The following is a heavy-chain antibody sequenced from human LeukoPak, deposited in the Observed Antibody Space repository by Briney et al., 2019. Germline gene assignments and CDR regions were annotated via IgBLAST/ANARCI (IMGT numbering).Heavy chain of an antibody. CDR3: ARDWTYMTTVTPRGGGWFDP. V-gene: IGHV4-4*07. CDR1: GGSISSYY. Sequence: SETLSLTCTVSGGSISSYYWSWIRQPAGKGLEWIGRIYTSGSTNYNPSLKSRVTMSVDTSKNQFSLKLSSVTAADTAVYYCARDWTYMTTVTPRGGGWFDPWGQGTLVTVSS. J-gene: IGHJ5*02. D-gene: IGHD4-17*01. CDR2: IYTSGST.